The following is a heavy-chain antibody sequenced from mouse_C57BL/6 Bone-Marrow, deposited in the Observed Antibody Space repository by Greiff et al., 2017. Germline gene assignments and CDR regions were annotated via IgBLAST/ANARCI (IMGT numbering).Heavy chain of an antibody. J-gene: IGHJ3*01. Sequence: VQLQQSGAELVRPGASVKLSCTASGFNIKDDYMHWVKQRPEQGLEWIGWIDPENGDTDYPSKFQGKATISTDTSSNTAYLQLSSLTSVDTAVYCCTGSQAWFAYWGQGTLVTGSA. CDR1: GFNIKDDY. D-gene: IGHD1-1*01. V-gene: IGHV14-4*01. CDR3: TGSQAWFAY. CDR2: IDPENGDT.